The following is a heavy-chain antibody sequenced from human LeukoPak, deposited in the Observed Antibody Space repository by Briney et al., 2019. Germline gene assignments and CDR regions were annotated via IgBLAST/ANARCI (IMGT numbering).Heavy chain of an antibody. Sequence: PSETLSLTCTVSGGSISSGGYYWSWIRKHPGKGLEWIGYISYSGSTHYNPSLKSRVTISVDTSKNQFSLKLSSVTAADTAVYYCARGSLDFDYWGQGTLVTVSS. J-gene: IGHJ4*02. V-gene: IGHV4-31*03. CDR2: ISYSGST. CDR1: GGSISSGGYY. CDR3: ARGSLDFDY.